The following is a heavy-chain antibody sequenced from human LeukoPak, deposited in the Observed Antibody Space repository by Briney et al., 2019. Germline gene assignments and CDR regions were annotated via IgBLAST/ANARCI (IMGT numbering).Heavy chain of an antibody. CDR2: IKQDGSDK. CDR3: ARDPEGAITPEN. J-gene: IGHJ4*02. Sequence: PGGSLRLSCAASGFTFSSYWMSWARQAPGKGLEWVATIKQDGSDKYYVDSVKGRFTISRDNAKNSLCLQMNSLRAEDTAVYYCARDPEGAITPENWGQGTLVTVSS. V-gene: IGHV3-7*01. CDR1: GFTFSSYW. D-gene: IGHD1-26*01.